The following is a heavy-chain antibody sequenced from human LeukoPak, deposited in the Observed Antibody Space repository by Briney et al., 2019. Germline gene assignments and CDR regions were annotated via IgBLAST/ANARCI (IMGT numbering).Heavy chain of an antibody. D-gene: IGHD4-11*01. Sequence: GGSPRLSCEASGFIFSTYWMTWVRQAPGKGLEWVANIKQDGSEKHYVDSVKGRFTISRDNAKNSLYLQMNSLRAEDTAVYYCAREIIVTTFPDYWGQGTLVTVSS. CDR1: GFIFSTYW. CDR3: AREIIVTTFPDY. CDR2: IKQDGSEK. J-gene: IGHJ4*02. V-gene: IGHV3-7*01.